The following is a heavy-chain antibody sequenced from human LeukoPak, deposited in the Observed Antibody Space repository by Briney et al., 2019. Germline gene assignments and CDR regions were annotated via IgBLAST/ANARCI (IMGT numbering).Heavy chain of an antibody. D-gene: IGHD2-21*02. CDR2: ISYDGSNE. CDR1: GFTFSSYV. CDR3: ARGTMTADY. V-gene: IGHV3-30*14. Sequence: PGWSLRLSCAASGFTFSSYVMHWVRQAPGKGLEWVAIISYDGSNEYYADSVKGRFTISRDNSKNTLYLQMNSLRAEDTAVYYCARGTMTADYWGQGTLVTVSS. J-gene: IGHJ4*02.